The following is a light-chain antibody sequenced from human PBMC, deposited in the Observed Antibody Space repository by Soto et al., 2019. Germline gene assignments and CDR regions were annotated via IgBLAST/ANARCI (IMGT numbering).Light chain of an antibody. Sequence: QSVLTQPASVSGSPGQSITISCAGTMRDVGAYNLVSWYQQHPGRAPQLIIYEVRNRPSGVSNRFSGSKSGNTASLTISGLQAEDEAEYYCSSYTNINTRACVFGTGTKV. CDR2: EVR. CDR3: SSYTNINTRACV. J-gene: IGLJ1*01. V-gene: IGLV2-14*01. CDR1: MRDVGAYNL.